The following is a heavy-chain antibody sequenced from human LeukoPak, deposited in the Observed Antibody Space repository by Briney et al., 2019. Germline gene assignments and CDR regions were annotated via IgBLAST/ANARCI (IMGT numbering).Heavy chain of an antibody. CDR3: AKTNLYYDSSGYYSNYFDY. CDR1: GFTFSSYD. Sequence: GGSLRLSCAASGFTFSSYDMSWVRQPPGKGLEWVSTIIGSGGRTYYADFVKGRFTISRDNSKNTLYLQMNSLRAEDTAVYYCAKTNLYYDSSGYYSNYFDYWGQGTLVTVSS. V-gene: IGHV3-23*01. CDR2: IIGSGGRT. J-gene: IGHJ4*02. D-gene: IGHD3-22*01.